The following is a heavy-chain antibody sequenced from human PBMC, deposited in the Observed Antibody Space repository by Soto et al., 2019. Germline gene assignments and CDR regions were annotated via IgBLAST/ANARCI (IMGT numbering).Heavy chain of an antibody. D-gene: IGHD2-2*01. CDR2: ISSSSSYI. J-gene: IGHJ6*02. CDR1: GFTFSSYS. V-gene: IGHV3-21*01. Sequence: PGGSLRLSSAASGFTFSSYSMNWVRQAPGKGLEWVSSISSSSSYIYYADSVKGRFTISRHNAKNSLYLQMNSLRAEDTAVYYCARDLGRYCSSTSCPSGMDDWGQGTTVTVAS. CDR3: ARDLGRYCSSTSCPSGMDD.